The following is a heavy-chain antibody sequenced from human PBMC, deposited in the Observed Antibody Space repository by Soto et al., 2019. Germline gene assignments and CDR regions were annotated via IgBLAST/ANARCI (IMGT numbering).Heavy chain of an antibody. J-gene: IGHJ4*02. CDR3: VRQRGNYFDF. CDR1: GDSINSRY. D-gene: IGHD3-10*01. V-gene: IGHV4-59*11. Sequence: SETLSLTCSVSGDSINSRYWSWIRQPPGKGLEWISYIDYVGSTNYAPSLQSRVTMSVDTSKNQVSLKLRYVTAADTAVYYCVRQRGNYFDFWGQGTLVTVSS. CDR2: IDYVGST.